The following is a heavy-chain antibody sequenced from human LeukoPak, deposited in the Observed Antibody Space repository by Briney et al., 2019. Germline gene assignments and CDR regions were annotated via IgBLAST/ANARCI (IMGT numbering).Heavy chain of an antibody. CDR3: ARGTTDLDY. CDR2: ISSSSSYI. J-gene: IGHJ4*02. V-gene: IGHV3-21*04. Sequence: GGSLRLSCAASGFTFSSYSMNWVRQAPGKGLEWVSSISSSSSYIYYADSVKGRFTISRDNSRNTLYLHIDSLRVEDTATYYCARGTTDLDYWGQGTRVVVSS. CDR1: GFTFSSYS. D-gene: IGHD1-14*01.